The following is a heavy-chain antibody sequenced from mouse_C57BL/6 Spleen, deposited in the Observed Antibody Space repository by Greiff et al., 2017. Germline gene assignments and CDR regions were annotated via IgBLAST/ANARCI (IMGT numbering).Heavy chain of an antibody. V-gene: IGHV5-17*01. Sequence: EVKVVESGGGLVKPGGSLKLSCAASGFTFSDYGMHWVRQAPEKGLEWVAYISSGSSTIYYADTVKGRFTISRDNAKNTLVLQMTSLRSEDTAMYYWANGTSYAMDYWGQGTSVTVSS. CDR1: GFTFSDYG. CDR3: ANGTSYAMDY. CDR2: ISSGSSTI. J-gene: IGHJ4*01. D-gene: IGHD4-1*01.